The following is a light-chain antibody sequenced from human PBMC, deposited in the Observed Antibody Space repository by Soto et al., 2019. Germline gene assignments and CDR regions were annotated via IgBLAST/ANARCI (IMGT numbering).Light chain of an antibody. CDR3: LQHNSYPYT. CDR1: QDISRF. J-gene: IGKJ2*01. V-gene: IGKV1-17*03. CDR2: DTS. Sequence: DVQMTQSPSAMSASVGDRVTSTCRASQDISRFVAWFQQKPGKAPERLIYDTSNLQPGVPSRFSGSGSGTEFTLAISGLQPEDFATYYCLQHNSYPYTFGQGTKIVIK.